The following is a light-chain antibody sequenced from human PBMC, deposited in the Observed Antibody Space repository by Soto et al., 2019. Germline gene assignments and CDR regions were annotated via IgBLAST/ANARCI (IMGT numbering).Light chain of an antibody. Sequence: QSVLTQPPSASGAPGQRVTISCSGSSSNIGSNYVYWYQQLPGTAPKLLIYSNNQRPSGVPDRFSGSKSGTSASLAISGLQSEDEADYYCAACDDSLNGYVFGSGTKV. J-gene: IGLJ1*01. CDR1: SSNIGSNY. CDR2: SNN. CDR3: AACDDSLNGYV. V-gene: IGLV1-44*01.